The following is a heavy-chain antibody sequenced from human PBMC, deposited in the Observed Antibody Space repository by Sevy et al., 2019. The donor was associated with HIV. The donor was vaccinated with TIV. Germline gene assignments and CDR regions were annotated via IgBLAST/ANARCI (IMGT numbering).Heavy chain of an antibody. CDR1: GYSFTSYW. Sequence: VESLKISCKGSGYSFTSYWIGWVRQMPGKGLEWMGIIYPGDSDTRYSPSFQGQVTISADKSISTAYLQWSSLKASDTAMYYCARKIAAAGTLNWFDPWGQGTLVTVSS. V-gene: IGHV5-51*01. CDR2: IYPGDSDT. D-gene: IGHD6-13*01. J-gene: IGHJ5*02. CDR3: ARKIAAAGTLNWFDP.